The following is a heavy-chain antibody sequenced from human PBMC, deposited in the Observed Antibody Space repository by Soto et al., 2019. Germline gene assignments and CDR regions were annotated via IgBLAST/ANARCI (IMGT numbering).Heavy chain of an antibody. D-gene: IGHD3-22*01. V-gene: IGHV1-69*04. J-gene: IGHJ3*02. CDR1: GGTFSSYT. Sequence: SVKVSCKASGGTFSSYTISWVRQAPGQGLEWMGRIIPILGIANYAQKFQGRVTITADKSTSTAYMELSSLRSEDTAVYYCAREGPYYYDSSGYYYPGDIWGQGTMVT. CDR3: AREGPYYYDSSGYYYPGDI. CDR2: IIPILGIA.